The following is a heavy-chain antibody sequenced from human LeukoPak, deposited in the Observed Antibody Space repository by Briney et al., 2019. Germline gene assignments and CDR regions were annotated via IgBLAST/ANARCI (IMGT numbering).Heavy chain of an antibody. J-gene: IGHJ6*02. CDR2: ILYDGSNQ. CDR3: AKRPDDYSYGMDV. Sequence: GRSLRLSCAASGFTFRSYAMHWVRQAPGKGLEWVGVILYDGSNQYYADSVKGRFTISRDNSKNTLYLQMNSLRPEDTAVYYCAKRPDDYSYGMDVWGQGTTVTVSS. CDR1: GFTFRSYA. V-gene: IGHV3-30*04.